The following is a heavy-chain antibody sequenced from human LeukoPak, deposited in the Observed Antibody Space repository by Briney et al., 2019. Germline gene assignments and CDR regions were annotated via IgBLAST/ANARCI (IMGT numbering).Heavy chain of an antibody. Sequence: ASVKVSCKASGYTFTSYGISWMRQAPGQGLEWMGWISAYNGNTNYAQKLQGRVSMTTDTSTSTAYMELRSLRSDDTAVYYCARDQGDFWSGPYWYFDLWGRGTLVTVSS. CDR3: ARDQGDFWSGPYWYFDL. D-gene: IGHD3-3*01. J-gene: IGHJ2*01. CDR2: ISAYNGNT. V-gene: IGHV1-18*01. CDR1: GYTFTSYG.